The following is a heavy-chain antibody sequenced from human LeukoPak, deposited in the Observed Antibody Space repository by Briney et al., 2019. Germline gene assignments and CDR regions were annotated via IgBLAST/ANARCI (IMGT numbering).Heavy chain of an antibody. V-gene: IGHV4-4*07. CDR1: GGSISNYY. D-gene: IGHD6-13*01. CDR3: ARLVASSSWFDY. J-gene: IGHJ4*02. CDR2: IYTGGST. Sequence: SETLSLTCTVSGGSISNYYWSWIRQPAGKGLEWIGRIYTGGSTNYNPSLKSRVTMSVDTSKNQFSLKLSSVTAADTAVYYCARLVASSSWFDYWGQGTLVTVSS.